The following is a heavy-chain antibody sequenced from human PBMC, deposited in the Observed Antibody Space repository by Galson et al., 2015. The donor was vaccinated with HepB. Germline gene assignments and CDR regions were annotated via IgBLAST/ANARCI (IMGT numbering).Heavy chain of an antibody. CDR1: GFTFSSYA. CDR2: ISGSGGST. D-gene: IGHD1-7*01. CDR3: AKVGTTGMPDMPNAFDI. J-gene: IGHJ3*02. Sequence: SLRLSCAASGFTFSSYAMSWVRQAPGKGLEWVSAISGSGGSTYYADSVKGRFTISRDNSKNTLYLQMNSLRAEDTAVYYCAKVGTTGMPDMPNAFDIWGQGTMVTVSS. V-gene: IGHV3-23*01.